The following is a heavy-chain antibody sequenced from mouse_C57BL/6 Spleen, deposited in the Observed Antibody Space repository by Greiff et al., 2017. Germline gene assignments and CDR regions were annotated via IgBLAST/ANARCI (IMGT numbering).Heavy chain of an antibody. D-gene: IGHD2-3*01. CDR1: GYTFTSYW. V-gene: IGHV1-59*01. Sequence: QVQLQQPGAELVRPGTSVKLSCKASGYTFTSYWMPWVKPRPGQGLEWMGVIDPSDSYTNYNQKFKGKATLTVDTSSSTAYMQLSSLTSEDSAVFYCARLRDGYPSWFAYWGQGTLVTVSA. J-gene: IGHJ3*01. CDR2: IDPSDSYT. CDR3: ARLRDGYPSWFAY.